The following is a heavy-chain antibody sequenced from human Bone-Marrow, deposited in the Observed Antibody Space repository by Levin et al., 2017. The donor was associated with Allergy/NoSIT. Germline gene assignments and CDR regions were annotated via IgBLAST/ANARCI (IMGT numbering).Heavy chain of an antibody. CDR3: ARDVAGRSGF. Sequence: GESLKISCAASGFTFSSFWMHWVRQAPGKGLVWVSRIDNGGSFSDYADSVKGRFPISRDNAKNTLYLQMNSLGAEDTGVNCCARDVAGRSGFWGQGTLVTVS. CDR2: IDNGGSFS. V-gene: IGHV3-74*01. J-gene: IGHJ4*02. CDR1: GFTFSSFW. D-gene: IGHD2-15*01.